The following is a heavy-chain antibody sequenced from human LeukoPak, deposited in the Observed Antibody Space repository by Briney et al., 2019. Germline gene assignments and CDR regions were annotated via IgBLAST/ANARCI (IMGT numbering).Heavy chain of an antibody. V-gene: IGHV4-61*01. D-gene: IGHD5-24*01. CDR2: IYYSGST. CDR3: ARRDLQRAYYFDY. CDR1: GGSVSSGSYY. J-gene: IGHJ4*02. Sequence: PSQTLSLTCAVSGGSVSSGSYYWSWVRQPPGKGLEWIGYIYYSGSTNYNPSLKSRVTISVDTSKNQFSLKLSSVTAADTAVYYCARRDLQRAYYFDYWGQGTLVTVSS.